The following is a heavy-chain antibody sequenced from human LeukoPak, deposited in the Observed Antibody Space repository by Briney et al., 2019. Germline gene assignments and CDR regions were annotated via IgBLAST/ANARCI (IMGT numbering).Heavy chain of an antibody. J-gene: IGHJ5*02. Sequence: SETLSLTCAVYGGSFSGYYWSWIRQPPGKGLEWIGEINHSGSTNYNPSLKSRVTISVDTSKNQFSLKLSSVTAADTAVYYCARGRVGGIYSSGWYRYWFDPWGQGTLVPVSS. D-gene: IGHD6-19*01. CDR1: GGSFSGYY. CDR3: ARGRVGGIYSSGWYRYWFDP. CDR2: INHSGST. V-gene: IGHV4-34*01.